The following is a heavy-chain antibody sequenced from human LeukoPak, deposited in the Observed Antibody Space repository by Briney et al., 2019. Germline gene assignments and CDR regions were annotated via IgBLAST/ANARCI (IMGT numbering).Heavy chain of an antibody. CDR2: ISSSSSAI. V-gene: IGHV3-48*03. CDR3: AKDISVGATPYYFDS. Sequence: GGSLRLSCAASGFTFSSYEMNWVRQAPGKGLEWVSKISSSSSAIYYADSVMGRFTISRDNAKNSLYLQMNSLRAQDTALYYCAKDISVGATPYYFDSWGQGTLVTVSS. D-gene: IGHD1-26*01. J-gene: IGHJ4*02. CDR1: GFTFSSYE.